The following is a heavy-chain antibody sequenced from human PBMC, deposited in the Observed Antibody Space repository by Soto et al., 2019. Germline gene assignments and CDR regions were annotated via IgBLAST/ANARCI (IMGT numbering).Heavy chain of an antibody. CDR3: ARGGITMIVVRDWYFDL. V-gene: IGHV1-18*01. J-gene: IGHJ2*01. D-gene: IGHD3-22*01. Sequence: QVQLVQSGAEVKKPGASVKVSCKASGYTFTSYGISWVRQAPGQELEWMGWISAYNGNTNYAQKLQGRVTMTTDTTRSTAYLELGRLSSDDTAVYYCARGGITMIVVRDWYFDLWGRGTLVTVSS. CDR2: ISAYNGNT. CDR1: GYTFTSYG.